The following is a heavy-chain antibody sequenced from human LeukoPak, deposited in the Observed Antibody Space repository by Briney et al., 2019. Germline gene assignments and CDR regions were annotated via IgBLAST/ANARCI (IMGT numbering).Heavy chain of an antibody. CDR1: GFTFSSYG. CDR2: IWYDGSNK. Sequence: GGSLRLSCAASGFTFSSYGMHWVRQAPGKGLEWVAVIWYDGSNKYYADSVKGRFTISRDNSKNTLYLQMNSLRAEDTAVYYCARDRPNVIWSGYHLPSYLFDYWGQGTLVTVSS. CDR3: ARDRPNVIWSGYHLPSYLFDY. V-gene: IGHV3-33*01. D-gene: IGHD3-3*01. J-gene: IGHJ4*02.